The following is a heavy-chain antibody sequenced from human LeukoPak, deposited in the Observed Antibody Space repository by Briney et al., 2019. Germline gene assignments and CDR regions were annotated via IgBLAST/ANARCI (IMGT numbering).Heavy chain of an antibody. CDR1: GYTFSSYG. V-gene: IGHV1-18*01. CDR2: VSAYNGST. J-gene: IGHJ4*02. Sequence: GASVKVSCKASGYTFSSYGISWVRQAPGQGLEWMGWVSAYNGSTNYAQKVQGRVTLTTETSTSTAYMEVRSLRSDDTAVYYCARDRQLGSSGYYAAYWGQGTLVTVSS. D-gene: IGHD3-22*01. CDR3: ARDRQLGSSGYYAAY.